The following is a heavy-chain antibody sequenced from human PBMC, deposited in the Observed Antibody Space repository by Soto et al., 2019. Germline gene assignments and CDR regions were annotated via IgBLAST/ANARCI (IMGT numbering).Heavy chain of an antibody. Sequence: QMTLEESGPALVKPTQTLTLTCTFSGFSVTTSGVGVAWIRQPPGKALEWLALIYWDDDKRYSPSLESRLAITKDTSKNQVVLTMTNMDPVDTASYYCAHAPYTYRSVYLGQGTLVTVSS. J-gene: IGHJ4*02. V-gene: IGHV2-5*02. D-gene: IGHD2-2*02. CDR1: GFSVTTSGVG. CDR2: IYWDDDK. CDR3: AHAPYTYRSVY.